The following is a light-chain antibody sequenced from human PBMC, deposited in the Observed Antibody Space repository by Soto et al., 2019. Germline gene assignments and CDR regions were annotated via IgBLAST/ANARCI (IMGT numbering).Light chain of an antibody. CDR1: SSDVGRYNT. Sequence: QSALTQPASVSGSPGQTITISCTGTSSDVGRYNTVSWYQHHPGKAPKLIIYEVTHPPAGISDRFSTSNSGNTASLTISGLQAEDEADYYCNSLRVNHLYGFGIGTKLTFL. V-gene: IGLV2-14*01. CDR2: EVT. J-gene: IGLJ1*01. CDR3: NSLRVNHLYG.